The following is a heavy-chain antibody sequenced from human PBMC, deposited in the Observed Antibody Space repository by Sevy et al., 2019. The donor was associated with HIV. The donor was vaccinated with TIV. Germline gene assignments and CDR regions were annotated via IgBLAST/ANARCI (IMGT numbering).Heavy chain of an antibody. CDR1: GGSISSYY. CDR2: IYYIGST. Sequence: SETLSLTCTVSGGSISSYYWSWIRQPPGKGLEWIGYIYYIGSTNYNPSPKNRVTIPVDRSKNQYSLKLSSVTAAATAGYYCARRHGDDWGQGTLVTVSS. CDR3: ARRHGDD. J-gene: IGHJ4*02. V-gene: IGHV4-59*13.